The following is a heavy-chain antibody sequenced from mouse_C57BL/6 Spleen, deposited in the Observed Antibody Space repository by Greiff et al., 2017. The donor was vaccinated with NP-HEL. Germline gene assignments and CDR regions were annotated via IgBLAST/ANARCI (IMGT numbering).Heavy chain of an antibody. CDR3: ARDYYGSSLAY. V-gene: IGHV1-54*01. CDR1: GYAFTNYL. J-gene: IGHJ3*01. CDR2: INPGSGGT. Sequence: QVQLQQSGAELVRPGTSVKVSCKASGYAFTNYLIEWVKQRPGQGLEWIGVINPGSGGTNYNEKFKGKAKLTADKSSSTAYMQLSSLTSEDSAVYVCARDYYGSSLAYWGQGTLVTVSA. D-gene: IGHD1-1*01.